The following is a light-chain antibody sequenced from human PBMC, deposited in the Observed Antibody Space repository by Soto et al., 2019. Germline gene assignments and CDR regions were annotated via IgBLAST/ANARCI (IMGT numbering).Light chain of an antibody. CDR1: QRINNY. J-gene: IGKJ1*01. V-gene: IGKV1-39*01. Sequence: DVQMTQSPSSLSASVGDRVTITCRASQRINNYLNWYQQKPGKAPSLLIYGAYGLHYGVSSRFTGSRSGSVFTLTISGLQPEYSATYYCQQTYTSPRTFGQGTKVDI. CDR3: QQTYTSPRT. CDR2: GAY.